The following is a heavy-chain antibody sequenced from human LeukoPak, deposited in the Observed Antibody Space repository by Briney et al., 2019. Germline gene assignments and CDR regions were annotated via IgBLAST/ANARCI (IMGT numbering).Heavy chain of an antibody. CDR3: ARGSFGDYVNY. J-gene: IGHJ4*02. CDR1: GFTFRSYA. CDR2: ISGSGGNT. D-gene: IGHD3-10*01. Sequence: GGSLRLSCAASGFTFRSYAMSWVRQAPGKGLEWVSGISGSGGNTYYTDSVKGRFTTSRDNSKNTLYLQMSSLRAEDTAVYYCARGSFGDYVNYWGQGTLVTVSS. V-gene: IGHV3-23*01.